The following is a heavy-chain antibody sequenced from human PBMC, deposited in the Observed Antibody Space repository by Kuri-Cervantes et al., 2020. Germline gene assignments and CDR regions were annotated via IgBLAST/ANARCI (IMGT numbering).Heavy chain of an antibody. D-gene: IGHD4-17*01. V-gene: IGHV1-8*01. CDR3: ARVVDYGFDY. J-gene: IGHJ4*02. CDR1: GYTFTSYD. CDR2: MNPKNGNT. Sequence: ASVKVSCKASGYTFTSYDINWVRQATGQGLEWMGWMNPKNGNTGYAQKFQGRVTITADESTSTAYMELSSLRSEDTAVYYCARVVDYGFDYWGQGTLVTASS.